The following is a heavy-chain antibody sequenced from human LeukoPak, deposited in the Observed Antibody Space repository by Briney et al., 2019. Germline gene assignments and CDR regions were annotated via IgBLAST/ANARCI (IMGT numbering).Heavy chain of an antibody. CDR2: IIPIFGTA. CDR3: ARDVCSGSGGSCYSNWFDP. D-gene: IGHD2-15*01. Sequence: SVKVSCKASGGTFSSYAISWVRQAPGQGLEWMGGIIPIFGTANYAQKFQGRVTITADESTSTAYMELSSLRSEDTAVYYCARDVCSGSGGSCYSNWFDPWGQGTLVTVSS. V-gene: IGHV1-69*13. J-gene: IGHJ5*02. CDR1: GGTFSSYA.